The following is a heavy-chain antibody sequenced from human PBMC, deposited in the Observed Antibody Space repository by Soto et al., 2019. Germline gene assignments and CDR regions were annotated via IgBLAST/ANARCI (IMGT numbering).Heavy chain of an antibody. CDR2: ISYDGSNK. CDR1: GFTFSSYG. CDR3: AKDRVQGYSYGLGLDY. D-gene: IGHD5-18*01. V-gene: IGHV3-30*18. Sequence: SLRLSCAASGFTFSSYGMHWVRQAPGKGLEWVAVISYDGSNKYYADSVKGRFTISRDNSKNTLYLQMNSLRAEDTAVYYCAKDRVQGYSYGLGLDYWGQGTLVTVSS. J-gene: IGHJ4*02.